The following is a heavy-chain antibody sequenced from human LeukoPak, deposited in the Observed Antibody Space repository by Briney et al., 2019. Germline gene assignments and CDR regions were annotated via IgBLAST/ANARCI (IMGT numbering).Heavy chain of an antibody. CDR1: GGSISSGSYY. D-gene: IGHD1-26*01. V-gene: IGHV4-61*02. Sequence: SETLSLTCTVSGGSISSGSYYWSWIRQPAGKGLEWIGRIYTSGSTNYNPSLKSRVTISVDTSKNQFPLKLSSVTAADTAVYYCARDPLVGATDQTDYWGQGTLVTVSS. CDR2: IYTSGST. CDR3: ARDPLVGATDQTDY. J-gene: IGHJ4*02.